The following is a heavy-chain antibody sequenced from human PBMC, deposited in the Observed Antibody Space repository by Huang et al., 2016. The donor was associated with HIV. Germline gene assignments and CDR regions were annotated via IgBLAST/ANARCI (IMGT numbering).Heavy chain of an antibody. CDR1: GGSFSGHY. J-gene: IGHJ3*02. CDR3: ARMFKYDSGGYWGNDAFDI. V-gene: IGHV4-34*02. Sequence: QVQLQQWGAELLKPSETLSLTCAVSGGSFSGHYWTWIRQPPGRGLEGIGEIRDSGSTTYNPSLKSRVTISGDTSQSQFSLKLNSVTAADTAIYYCARMFKYDSGGYWGNDAFDIWGQGTMVTVSS. CDR2: IRDSGST. D-gene: IGHD3-22*01.